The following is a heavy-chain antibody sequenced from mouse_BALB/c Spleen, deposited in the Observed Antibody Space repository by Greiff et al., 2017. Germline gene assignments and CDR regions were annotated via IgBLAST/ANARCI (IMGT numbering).Heavy chain of an antibody. V-gene: IGHV1-82*01. J-gene: IGHJ4*01. CDR1: GYAFSSSW. CDR3: ARGDYGYAMDY. CDR2: IYPGDGDT. Sequence: VQLQQSGPELVKPGASVKISCKASGYAFSSSWMNWVKQRPGQGLEWIGRIYPGDGDTNYNGKFKGKATLTADKSSSTAYMQLSSLTSVDSAVYFCARGDYGYAMDYWGQGTSVTVSS. D-gene: IGHD1-1*01.